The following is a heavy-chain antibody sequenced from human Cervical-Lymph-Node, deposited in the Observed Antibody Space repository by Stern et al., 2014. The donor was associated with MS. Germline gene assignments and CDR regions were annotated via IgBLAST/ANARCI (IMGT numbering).Heavy chain of an antibody. D-gene: IGHD3-3*01. Sequence: EVQLVESGGGLVPPGGSLRLSCAVSGFTFNTYGMSWVRQAPGMALEWISAISDIGDRTYYADSVQGRFTISRDNSKNALYLQMNSLSAEDTAVYYCVRDPPLDARFLGLDPWGQGTLVTVSS. CDR2: ISDIGDRT. J-gene: IGHJ5*02. CDR3: VRDPPLDARFLGLDP. CDR1: GFTFNTYG. V-gene: IGHV3-23*04.